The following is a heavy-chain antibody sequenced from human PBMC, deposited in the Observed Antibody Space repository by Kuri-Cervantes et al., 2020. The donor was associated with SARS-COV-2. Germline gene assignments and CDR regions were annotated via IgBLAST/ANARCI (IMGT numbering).Heavy chain of an antibody. CDR1: GVSLSNHY. J-gene: IGHJ5*02. CDR3: ARLHRAQIWFDP. CDR2: IYYSGST. V-gene: IGHV4-39*01. Sequence: GSLRLSCAVYGVSLSNHYWSWIRQSPGKGLEWIGSIYYSGSTYYNPSLKSRVTISVDTSKNQFSLKLSSVTAADTAVYYCARLHRAQIWFDPWGQGTLVTVSS.